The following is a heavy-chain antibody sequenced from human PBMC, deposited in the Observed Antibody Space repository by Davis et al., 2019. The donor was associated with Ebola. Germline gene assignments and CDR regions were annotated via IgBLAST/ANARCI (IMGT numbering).Heavy chain of an antibody. CDR1: RYTFITYD. J-gene: IGHJ4*02. CDR2: MNPNTEKT. V-gene: IGHV1-8*01. Sequence: AASVKVSCKASRYTFITYDIFWVRLVPGQGLEWMGWMNPNTEKTGYAPKFQGRVTMTWDNSISTAFMEVRILTSADTSVYYCARGGYSYGYGLDFWGQGSLVTVTS. CDR3: ARGGYSYGYGLDF. D-gene: IGHD5-18*01.